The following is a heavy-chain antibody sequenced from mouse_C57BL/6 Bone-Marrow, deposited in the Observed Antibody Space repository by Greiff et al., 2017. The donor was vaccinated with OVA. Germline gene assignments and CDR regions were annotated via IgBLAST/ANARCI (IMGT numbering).Heavy chain of an antibody. V-gene: IGHV10-1*01. CDR2: IRSKSNNYAT. D-gene: IGHD1-1*01. CDR3: VRHDGSSYGDFEV. J-gene: IGHJ1*03. CDR1: GFSFNTYA. Sequence: GGGLVQPNGSLKLSCAASGFSFNTYAMNWVRQAPGKGLEWVARIRSKSNNYATYYADSVKDRFTISRDDSESMLYLQMNNLKTEDTAMYYGVRHDGSSYGDFEVWGTGTTVTVSS.